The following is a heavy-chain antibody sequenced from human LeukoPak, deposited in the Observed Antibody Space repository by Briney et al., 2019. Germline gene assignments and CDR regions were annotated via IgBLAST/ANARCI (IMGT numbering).Heavy chain of an antibody. Sequence: ASVKVSCKASAYTFTGYYMHWVRQAPGQGLEWMGWINPNSGGTNYAQKFQGRVTMTRDTSISTAYMELSRLRSDDTAVYYCARDRAGYCSSCSCSQGGFDFWGQGTMVTVSS. CDR3: ARDRAGYCSSCSCSQGGFDF. J-gene: IGHJ3*01. CDR1: AYTFTGYY. V-gene: IGHV1-2*02. D-gene: IGHD2-2*01. CDR2: INPNSGGT.